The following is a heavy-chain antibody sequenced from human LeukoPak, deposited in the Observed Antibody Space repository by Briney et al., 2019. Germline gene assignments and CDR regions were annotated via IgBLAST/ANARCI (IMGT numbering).Heavy chain of an antibody. CDR2: IWYDGSNK. CDR3: AKIFFPRYQQLGLFDY. V-gene: IGHV3-33*06. CDR1: GFTFSSYG. J-gene: IGHJ4*02. D-gene: IGHD6-13*01. Sequence: PGGSLRLSCAASGFTFSSYGMHWVRQAPGKGLEWVAVIWYDGSNKYYADSVKGRFTISRDNSKNTLYLQMNSLRAEDTAVYYCAKIFFPRYQQLGLFDYWGQGTLVTVSS.